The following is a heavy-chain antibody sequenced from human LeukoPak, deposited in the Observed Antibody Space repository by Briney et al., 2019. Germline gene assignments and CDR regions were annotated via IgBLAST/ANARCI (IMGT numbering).Heavy chain of an antibody. V-gene: IGHV3-23*01. J-gene: IGHJ4*02. CDR1: GFTFSSYA. CDR2: ISGSGGST. Sequence: GSLRLSCAASGFTFSSYAMSWVRQAPGKGLEWVSAISGSGGSTYYADSVKGRFTISRDNSKNTLYLQMNSLRAEDTAVYYCASLPTPFIALDYWGQGTLVTVSS. CDR3: ASLPTPFIALDY. D-gene: IGHD3-16*02.